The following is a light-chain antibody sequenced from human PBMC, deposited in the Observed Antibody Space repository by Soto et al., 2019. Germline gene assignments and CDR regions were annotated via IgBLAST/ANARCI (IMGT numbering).Light chain of an antibody. J-gene: IGLJ1*01. Sequence: PGQSVTISCTGTSSDVGGYNRVSWYQQPPGKAPKLLIYDVSNRPSGGSTRFSGSKSGNTASLTISGLQAEDEADYYCTSYATGSAYVFGPGTKVTVL. CDR1: SSDVGGYNR. V-gene: IGLV2-14*04. CDR3: TSYATGSAYV. CDR2: DVS.